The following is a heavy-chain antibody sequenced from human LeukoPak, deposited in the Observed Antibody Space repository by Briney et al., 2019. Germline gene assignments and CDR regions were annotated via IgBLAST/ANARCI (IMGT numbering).Heavy chain of an antibody. CDR3: AKLGAGPTYYDFWSGYSSFYFDY. CDR2: IHYSGNT. CDR1: GGSTSSSNYY. J-gene: IGHJ4*02. Sequence: SETLSLTCTVSGGSTSSSNYYWGWIRQPPGKGLEWIGGIHYSGNTYYNPSLKSRVTISVDTSKNQFSLKLSSVPAADTAVYYCAKLGAGPTYYDFWSGYSSFYFDYWGQGTLVTVSS. D-gene: IGHD3-3*01. V-gene: IGHV4-39*01.